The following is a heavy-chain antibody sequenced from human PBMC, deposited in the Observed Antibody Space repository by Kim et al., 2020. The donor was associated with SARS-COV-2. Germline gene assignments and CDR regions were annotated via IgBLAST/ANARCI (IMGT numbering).Heavy chain of an antibody. Sequence: GGSLRLSCAASGFTCSTYAMSWVRQAPGKGLEWVSAISGSAGSTYYADSVKGRFTISRDNSKNTLYLQMNSLRAEDTAVYYCAKGEYYYDSSGYELWGQGTLVTVSS. J-gene: IGHJ4*02. D-gene: IGHD3-22*01. CDR1: GFTCSTYA. CDR3: AKGEYYYDSSGYEL. V-gene: IGHV3-23*01. CDR2: ISGSAGST.